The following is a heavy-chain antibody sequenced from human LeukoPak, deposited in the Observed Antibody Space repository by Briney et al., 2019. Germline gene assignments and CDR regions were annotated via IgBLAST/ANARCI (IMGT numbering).Heavy chain of an antibody. J-gene: IGHJ4*02. CDR3: AKDRDYYDSSGYYFGLADY. V-gene: IGHV3-30*18. Sequence: PGGSLRLSCAASGFTFSSYGMHWVRQAPGKGLEWVAVISYDGSDKYYADSVKGRFTISRDNSKNTLYLQMNSLRAEDTAVYYCAKDRDYYDSSGYYFGLADYWGQGTLVTVSS. CDR2: ISYDGSDK. CDR1: GFTFSSYG. D-gene: IGHD3-22*01.